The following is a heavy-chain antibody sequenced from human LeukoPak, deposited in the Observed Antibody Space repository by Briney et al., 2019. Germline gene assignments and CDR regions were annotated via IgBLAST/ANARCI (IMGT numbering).Heavy chain of an antibody. D-gene: IGHD6-13*01. Sequence: GRSLRLSCAASGFTFSSYGMHWVRQAPGKGLEWAAVIWYDGSNKYYADSVKGRFTISRDNPKNTLYLQMNSLRAEDTAVYYCAKSSAGGIGVDYWGQGTLVPSPQ. CDR2: IWYDGSNK. J-gene: IGHJ4*02. V-gene: IGHV3-33*06. CDR3: AKSSAGGIGVDY. CDR1: GFTFSSYG.